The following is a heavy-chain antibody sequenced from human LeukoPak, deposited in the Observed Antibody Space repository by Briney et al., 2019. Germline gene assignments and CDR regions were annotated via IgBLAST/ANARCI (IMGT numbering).Heavy chain of an antibody. V-gene: IGHV3-7*03. CDR1: GFTFSSYW. CDR2: IKQDGSEK. J-gene: IGHJ3*02. Sequence: GGSLRLSCAASGFTFSSYWMSWVRQAPGKGLEWVANIKQDGSEKYYVDSVKGRFTISRDNAKNSLYLQMNSLRAEDTALYYCAKDQVRFGEGPGAFDIWGQGTMVTVSS. D-gene: IGHD3-10*01. CDR3: AKDQVRFGEGPGAFDI.